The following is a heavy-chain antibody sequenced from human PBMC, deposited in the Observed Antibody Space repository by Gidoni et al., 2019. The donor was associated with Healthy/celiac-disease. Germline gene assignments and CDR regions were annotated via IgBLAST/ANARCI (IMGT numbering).Heavy chain of an antibody. CDR1: GFTVSRDY. CDR3: ARDGPSDSSSWYAGLDY. CDR2: IYSSGST. V-gene: IGHV3-53*01. Sequence: EVQLVSPGGGSIQPGGSLRLSCEASGFTVSRDYRDCVRQARGKGLEWVSVIYSSGSTYYADSVKGRFTISRDNSKNTLYLQMNSLRAEDTAVYYCARDGPSDSSSWYAGLDYWGQGTLVTVSS. J-gene: IGHJ4*02. D-gene: IGHD6-13*01.